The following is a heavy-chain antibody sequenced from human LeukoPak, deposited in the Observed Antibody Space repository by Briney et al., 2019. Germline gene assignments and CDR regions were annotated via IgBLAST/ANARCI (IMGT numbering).Heavy chain of an antibody. CDR2: IYYSGST. V-gene: IGHV4-39*01. CDR3: TRRAFGSSYRDF. J-gene: IGHJ4*02. CDR1: GGSISSSSYY. Sequence: SETLSLTCTVSGGSISSSSYYWGWIRQPPGKGLEWIGNIYYSGSTSYNPSLKSRVTISVDTSRNQFSLKLSSVTAADTAVYYCTRRAFGSSYRDFWGQGTLVTVSS. D-gene: IGHD6-6*01.